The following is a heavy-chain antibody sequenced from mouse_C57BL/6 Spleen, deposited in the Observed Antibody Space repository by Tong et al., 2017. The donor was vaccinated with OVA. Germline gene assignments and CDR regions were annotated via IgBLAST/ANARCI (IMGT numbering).Heavy chain of an antibody. CDR2: IYPGDGDT. CDR3: ARKYGSSYDFDY. CDR1: GYAFSSSW. D-gene: IGHD1-1*01. J-gene: IGHJ2*01. Sequence: VQLQESGPELVKPGASVKISCKASGYAFSSSWMNWVKQRPGKGLEWIGRIYPGDGDTNYNGKFKGKATLTADKSASTAYMQLSRVTSEDSAVYFCARKYGSSYDFDYWGQGTTLTVSS. V-gene: IGHV1-82*01.